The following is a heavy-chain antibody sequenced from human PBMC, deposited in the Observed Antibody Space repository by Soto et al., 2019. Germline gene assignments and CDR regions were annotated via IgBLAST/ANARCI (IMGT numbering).Heavy chain of an antibody. CDR1: GGSFSGYY. D-gene: IGHD2-2*01. J-gene: IGHJ6*03. V-gene: IGHV4-34*01. CDR2: INHSGST. Sequence: QVQLQQWGAGLLKPSETLSLTCAVYGGSFSGYYWSWIRQPPGKGLEWIGEINHSGSTNYNPSLKSRVTISVDTSKNHCSLKLRAVTAADTAVYYCARALHCSSTNCYAGGDRYYYYSMDVWGKGTTVTVSS. CDR3: ARALHCSSTNCYAGGDRYYYYSMDV.